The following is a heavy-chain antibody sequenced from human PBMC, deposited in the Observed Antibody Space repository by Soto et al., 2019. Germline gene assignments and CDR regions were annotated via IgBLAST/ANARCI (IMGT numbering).Heavy chain of an antibody. CDR1: GGSISSSSYY. D-gene: IGHD1-26*01. V-gene: IGHV4-39*07. Sequence: PSETLSLTCTVSGGSISSSSYYWGWIRQPPGKGLERIGSIYYSGSTYYNPSLKSRVTISVDTSKNQFSLKLSSVTAADTAVYYCARGVGDFDYWGQGTLVTVSS. CDR3: ARGVGDFDY. J-gene: IGHJ4*02. CDR2: IYYSGST.